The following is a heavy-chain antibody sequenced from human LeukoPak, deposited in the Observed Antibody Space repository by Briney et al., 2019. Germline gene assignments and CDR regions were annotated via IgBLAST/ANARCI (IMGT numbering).Heavy chain of an antibody. V-gene: IGHV1-2*02. D-gene: IGHD5-18*01. CDR1: GYSFTGYY. CDR2: INPHSGGT. CDR3: ARDPETAMIKGDY. J-gene: IGHJ4*02. Sequence: ASVKVSCKASGYSFTGYYMHWVRQAPGQGLEWMGWINPHSGGTNYAQKFQGRVTMTRDTSISTAYLELSRLRSDDTAVYYCARDPETAMIKGDYRGQGTLVTVSS.